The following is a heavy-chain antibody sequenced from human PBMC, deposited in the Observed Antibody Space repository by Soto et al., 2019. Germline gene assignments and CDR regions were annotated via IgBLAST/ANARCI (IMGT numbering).Heavy chain of an antibody. CDR2: LGAYNGNI. Sequence: QVQLVQSGAEVKKPGASVKVSCKASGYTFTNYGLNWVRQAPGQGLEWMGWLGAYNGNINYAQKCQGRVTMTTDTSTSTAYMELRSLTSDDTAVYYCARAGAPHSGYLHFYMDVWGKGTTVTVSS. CDR3: ARAGAPHSGYLHFYMDV. V-gene: IGHV1-18*01. CDR1: GYTFTNYG. J-gene: IGHJ6*03. D-gene: IGHD5-12*01.